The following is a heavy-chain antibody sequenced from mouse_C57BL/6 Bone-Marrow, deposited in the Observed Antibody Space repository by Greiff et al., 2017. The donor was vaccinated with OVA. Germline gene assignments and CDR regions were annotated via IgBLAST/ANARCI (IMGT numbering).Heavy chain of an antibody. V-gene: IGHV1-53*01. J-gene: IGHJ2*01. D-gene: IGHD2-1*01. CDR2: INPRNGGT. CDR1: GYTFTSYW. CDR3: AREAIYYGNYRDN. Sequence: VQLQQPGTELVKPGASVKLSCKASGYTFTSYWMHWVKQRPGQGLEWIGNINPRNGGTNYNEKFKSKATLTVDKSSSTAYMQLSSLTSEDSAVYYCAREAIYYGNYRDNWGQGTTLTVSS.